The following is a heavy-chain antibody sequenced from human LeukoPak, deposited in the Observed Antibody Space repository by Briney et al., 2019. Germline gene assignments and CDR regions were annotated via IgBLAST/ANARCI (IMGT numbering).Heavy chain of an antibody. CDR1: GFNFITYA. CDR3: ARLHATPLRAMVDY. D-gene: IGHD5-18*01. J-gene: IGHJ4*02. V-gene: IGHV3-21*01. CDR2: ISSSSSYI. Sequence: GGSLRLSCAASGFNFITYAMNWVRQAPGKGLEWVSSISSSSSYIYYADSVKGRFTISRGNAKNSLYLQMNSLRAEDTAVYYCARLHATPLRAMVDYWGQGTLVTVSS.